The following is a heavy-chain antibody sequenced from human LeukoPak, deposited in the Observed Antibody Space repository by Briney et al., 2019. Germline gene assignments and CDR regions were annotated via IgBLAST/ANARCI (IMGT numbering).Heavy chain of an antibody. V-gene: IGHV3-30*02. CDR3: AKRDGYNSGPFDY. CDR2: IRSDGSDQ. D-gene: IGHD5-24*01. J-gene: IGHJ4*02. CDR1: GFTFSSYG. Sequence: GGSLRLSCAASGFTFSSYGMHWVRQAPGKGLEWVAFIRSDGSDQYYADSVKGRLSISRDNSKNTLYLQMNSLRTEDTAVYYCAKRDGYNSGPFDYWGQGTLVTVSS.